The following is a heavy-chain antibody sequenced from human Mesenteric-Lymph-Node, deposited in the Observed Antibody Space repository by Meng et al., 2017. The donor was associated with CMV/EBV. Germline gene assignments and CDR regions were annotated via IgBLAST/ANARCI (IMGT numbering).Heavy chain of an antibody. V-gene: IGHV3-21*01. D-gene: IGHD2-2*01. CDR1: DFTFSGYS. J-gene: IGHJ4*02. CDR3: VRDFDCSSSRCYYFDY. CDR2: ISGGSSYI. Sequence: SDFTFSGYSMNWVRQAPGEGLEWVSSISGGSSYIYYADSVKGRFAISRDNSKNMLYLQMNSLRAEDTAVYHCVRDFDCSSSRCYYFDYWGQGTLVTVSS.